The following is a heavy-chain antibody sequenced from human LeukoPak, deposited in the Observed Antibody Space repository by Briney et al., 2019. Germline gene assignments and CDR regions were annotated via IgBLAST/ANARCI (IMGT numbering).Heavy chain of an antibody. CDR2: IIPILGIA. CDR3: ARVTGRIAAAGTMNDY. V-gene: IGHV1-69*04. CDR1: GGTFSSYA. Sequence: ASVKVSCKASGGTFSSYAISWVRQAPGQGLEWMGRIIPILGIANYAQKFQGRVTITADKSTSTAYMELSSLRSEDTAVYYCARVTGRIAAAGTMNDYWGQGTLVTVSS. D-gene: IGHD6-13*01. J-gene: IGHJ4*02.